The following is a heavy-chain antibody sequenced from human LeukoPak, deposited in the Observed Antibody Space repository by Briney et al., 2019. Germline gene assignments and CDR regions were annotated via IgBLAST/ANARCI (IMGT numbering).Heavy chain of an antibody. Sequence: PGRSLRLSCAASGFTFSNYAFIWVRQAPGKGLEWVSTITVSGGGTYYADSVKGRFTISRDNSMNTLYLQMNSLRGEDTAVYYCAKDPYCSGGTCYGMDVWGQGTTVTVSS. CDR3: AKDPYCSGGTCYGMDV. CDR2: ITVSGGGT. V-gene: IGHV3-23*01. D-gene: IGHD2-15*01. CDR1: GFTFSNYA. J-gene: IGHJ6*02.